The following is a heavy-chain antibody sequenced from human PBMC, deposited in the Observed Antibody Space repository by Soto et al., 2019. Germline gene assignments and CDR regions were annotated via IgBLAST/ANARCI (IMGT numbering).Heavy chain of an antibody. J-gene: IGHJ4*02. CDR1: GFTFTNYA. CDR3: AREGEYCSGGSCTYFAY. V-gene: IGHV3-30-3*01. D-gene: IGHD2-15*01. Sequence: QVQLVESGGGVVQPGWSLRLSCAASGFTFTNYAMYWVRQAPGKGLEWVAFVSYDGNTKHYAASVRGRFTVSRDNSKNTVYLQLNSLRAEDTAVYYCAREGEYCSGGSCTYFAYWGQGTLVTVSS. CDR2: VSYDGNTK.